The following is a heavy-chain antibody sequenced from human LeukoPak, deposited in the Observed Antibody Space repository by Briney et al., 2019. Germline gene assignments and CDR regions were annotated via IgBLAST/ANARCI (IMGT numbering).Heavy chain of an antibody. CDR3: AKGVNSGSYYYFDY. CDR2: IKNDGAVK. J-gene: IGHJ4*02. CDR1: GFTFSYHW. D-gene: IGHD1-26*01. Sequence: PGGSLRLSCAASGFTFSYHWMTWVRQAPGKGLEWVANIKNDGAVKNYVDSVKGRFTISRDNAKNSLYLQMNSLRAEDTAVYYCAKGVNSGSYYYFDYWGQGALATVSS. V-gene: IGHV3-7*01.